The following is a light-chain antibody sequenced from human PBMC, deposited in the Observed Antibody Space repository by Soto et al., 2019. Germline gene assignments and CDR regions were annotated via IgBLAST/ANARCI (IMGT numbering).Light chain of an antibody. Sequence: IVLTQSPATLSLSPGERATLSCRASESVTSSLAWYQQKPGQPPRLLIYAASTRATDVPARFSGGGSETEFTLTISSLQSEDFAVYFCQQYNIWPLWTFGQGTKVDIK. CDR3: QQYNIWPLWT. J-gene: IGKJ1*01. CDR2: AAS. CDR1: ESVTSS. V-gene: IGKV3-15*01.